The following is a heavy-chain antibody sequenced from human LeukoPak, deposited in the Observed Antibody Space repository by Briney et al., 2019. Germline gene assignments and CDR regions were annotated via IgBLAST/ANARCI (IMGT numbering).Heavy chain of an antibody. CDR1: GFTFSSYG. V-gene: IGHV3-33*01. Sequence: PGGSLRLSCAASGFTFSSYGVHWVRQAPGKGLGWVAVIWYDGSNKYYADSVKGRFTISRDNSKNTLYLQMNSLRAEDTAVYYCARVGGRGHGSGSYVMDYWGQGTLVTVSS. D-gene: IGHD3-10*01. J-gene: IGHJ4*02. CDR3: ARVGGRGHGSGSYVMDY. CDR2: IWYDGSNK.